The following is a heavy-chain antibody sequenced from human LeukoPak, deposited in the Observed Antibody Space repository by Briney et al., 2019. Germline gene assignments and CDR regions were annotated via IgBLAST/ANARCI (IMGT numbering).Heavy chain of an antibody. CDR2: IIPILGIA. D-gene: IGHD5-12*01. CDR1: GGTFSSYA. J-gene: IGHJ6*02. V-gene: IGHV1-69*04. Sequence: ASVKVSCKASGGTFSSYAISWVRQAPGQGLEWMGRIIPILGIANYAQKFQGRVTITADKSTSTAYMELSSLRSEDTAVYYCARDGARGYSGYDCYYYYGMDVWGQGNPGHRLL. CDR3: ARDGARGYSGYDCYYYYGMDV.